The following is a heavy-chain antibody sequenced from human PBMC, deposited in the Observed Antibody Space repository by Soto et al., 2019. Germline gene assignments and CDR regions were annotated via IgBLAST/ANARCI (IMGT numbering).Heavy chain of an antibody. CDR1: SGSITTANW. D-gene: IGHD2-15*01. V-gene: IGHV4-4*02. J-gene: IGHJ4*02. Sequence: QVPLQESGPRLVRPSGTLSLTCTVSSGSITTANWWSWVRQPPGRGLEWIGEIYHSGSTNYNLSLKSRVTLSVDKSKSQFSLRLSSVTAADTAMYDCARRGGGVVLAATTPFDYWGQGTLVTVSS. CDR3: ARRGGGVVLAATTPFDY. CDR2: IYHSGST.